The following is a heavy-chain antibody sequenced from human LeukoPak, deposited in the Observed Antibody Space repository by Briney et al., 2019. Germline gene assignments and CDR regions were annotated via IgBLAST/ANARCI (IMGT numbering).Heavy chain of an antibody. Sequence: GASVKVSCKASGYTFTGYYMHWVRQAPGQGLEWMGRINPNSGGTNYAQKFQGRVTMTRDTSISTAYMELSRLRSDDTAVYYCARNSITMVRGVTPFQHWGQGTLVTVSS. D-gene: IGHD3-10*01. J-gene: IGHJ1*01. CDR2: INPNSGGT. CDR3: ARNSITMVRGVTPFQH. V-gene: IGHV1-2*06. CDR1: GYTFTGYY.